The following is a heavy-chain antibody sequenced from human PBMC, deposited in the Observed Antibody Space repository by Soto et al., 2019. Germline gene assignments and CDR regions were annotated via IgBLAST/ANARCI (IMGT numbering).Heavy chain of an antibody. Sequence: TLSLTCTVSGGSISSGGYYWSWIRQHPGKGLEWIGYIYYSGSTYYNPSLKSRVTISVDTSKNQFSLKLSSVTAADTAVYYCASAPITIFGVVPPLFDYWGQGTLVTVSS. CDR2: IYYSGST. CDR3: ASAPITIFGVVPPLFDY. CDR1: GGSISSGGYY. V-gene: IGHV4-31*03. J-gene: IGHJ4*02. D-gene: IGHD3-3*01.